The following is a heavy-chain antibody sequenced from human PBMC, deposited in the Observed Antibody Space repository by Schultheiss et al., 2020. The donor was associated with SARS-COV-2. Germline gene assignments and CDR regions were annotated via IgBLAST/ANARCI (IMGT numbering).Heavy chain of an antibody. V-gene: IGHV3-15*01. CDR1: GFTFSNAW. D-gene: IGHD3-10*01. CDR2: IKSKTDGGTA. CDR3: AKDRGRGVIIPFDY. Sequence: GESLKISCAASGFTFSNAWMSWVRQAPGKGLEWVGRIKSKTDGGTADHAAPVKDRFIISRDDSKNTVYLQMNSLRAEDTAIYYCAKDRGRGVIIPFDYWGQGTLVTVSS. J-gene: IGHJ4*02.